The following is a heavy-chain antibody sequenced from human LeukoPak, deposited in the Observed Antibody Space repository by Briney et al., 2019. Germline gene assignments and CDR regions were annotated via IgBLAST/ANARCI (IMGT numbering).Heavy chain of an antibody. J-gene: IGHJ4*02. Sequence: ASVKVSCKASGYTFSSFGFMWARQAPGQGLDWMGWISVYNGDTRYAQKFQGRVTMTTDTSTSTAYMELRSLTSDDTAVYYCARDGGDLLRVDYWGQGTQVTVSS. V-gene: IGHV1-18*01. CDR2: ISVYNGDT. CDR3: ARDGGDLLRVDY. CDR1: GYTFSSFG. D-gene: IGHD1-26*01.